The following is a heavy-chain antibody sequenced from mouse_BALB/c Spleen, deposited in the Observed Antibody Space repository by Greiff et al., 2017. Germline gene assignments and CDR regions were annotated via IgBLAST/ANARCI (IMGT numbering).Heavy chain of an antibody. CDR3: ARDRDGAY. J-gene: IGHJ3*01. V-gene: IGHV5-9-4*01. D-gene: IGHD3-1*01. CDR1: GFTFSSYA. CDR2: ISSGGGYT. Sequence: EVQLVESGGGLVKPGGSLKLSCAASGFTFSSYAMSWVRQSPEKRLEWVAEISSGGGYTYYPDTVTCRFTISRDNAKNTLYLEMSSLRSEDTAMYYCARDRDGAYWGQGTLVTVSA.